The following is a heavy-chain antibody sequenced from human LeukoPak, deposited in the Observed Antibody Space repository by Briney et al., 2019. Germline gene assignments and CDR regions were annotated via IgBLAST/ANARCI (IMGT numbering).Heavy chain of an antibody. D-gene: IGHD3-3*01. V-gene: IGHV3-21*01. Sequence: PGGSLRLSCAASGFTFSSYSMNWVRQAPGKGLEWVSSISSSSSYIYYADSVKGRFTISRDNAKNSLYLQMNSLRAEDTAVYYCARDPPENYDFWSGYSNRFDYWGQGTLATVSS. CDR1: GFTFSSYS. CDR2: ISSSSSYI. CDR3: ARDPPENYDFWSGYSNRFDY. J-gene: IGHJ4*02.